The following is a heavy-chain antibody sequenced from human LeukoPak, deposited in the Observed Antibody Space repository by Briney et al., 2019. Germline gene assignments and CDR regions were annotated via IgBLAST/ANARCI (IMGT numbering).Heavy chain of an antibody. V-gene: IGHV3-23*01. J-gene: IGHJ4*02. CDR1: GFTFNNYA. Sequence: GGSLRLSCAASGFTFNNYAMSWVRQAPGKGLEWVSGISKSGGSTYYADSVKGRFTISGDNSKNTLYLQMNSLRAEDTAVYYCAKEEEYYFDYWGQGALVTVSS. CDR2: ISKSGGST. CDR3: AKEEEYYFDY.